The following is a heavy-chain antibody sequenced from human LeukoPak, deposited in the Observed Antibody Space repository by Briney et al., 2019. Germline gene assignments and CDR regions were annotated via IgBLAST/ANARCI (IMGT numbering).Heavy chain of an antibody. D-gene: IGHD6-13*01. CDR1: GYTFTSYD. Sequence: GASVKVSCKASGYTFTSYDINWVRQATGQGLEWMGWMNPNSGNTGYAQKFQGRGTMTRNTSISTAYMELSSLRSEDTAVYYCARANSAAAGRYYYYYMDVWGKGTTVTVSS. V-gene: IGHV1-8*01. CDR3: ARANSAAAGRYYYYYMDV. J-gene: IGHJ6*03. CDR2: MNPNSGNT.